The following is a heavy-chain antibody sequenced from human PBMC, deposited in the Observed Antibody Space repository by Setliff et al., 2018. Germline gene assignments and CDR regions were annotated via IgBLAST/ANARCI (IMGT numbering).Heavy chain of an antibody. CDR1: GDSFSDYY. J-gene: IGHJ4*02. CDR2: IYYTGSP. V-gene: IGHV4-59*01. Sequence: TSETLSLTCAVYGDSFSDYYGSWIRQPPGKGLEWIGNIYYTGSPSYSPSLRSRGTISVDTSKNKFSLSLSSVTAADTAVYYCARGGYNGYAVFDDWGQGALVTVSS. D-gene: IGHD5-12*01. CDR3: ARGGYNGYAVFDD.